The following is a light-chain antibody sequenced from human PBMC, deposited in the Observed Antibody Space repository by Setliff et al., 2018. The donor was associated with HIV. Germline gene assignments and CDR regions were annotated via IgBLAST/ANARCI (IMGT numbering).Light chain of an antibody. J-gene: IGLJ1*01. Sequence: QSALTQPASVSGSPGQSITISCIGTGRDIGGYNYVSWYQQHPVKAPKLIIYGVTKRSSGVSNRCSGSKAGTTASLTISGLQAEDEADYYCSSYTSTSADVFGTGTKVTVL. CDR3: SSYTSTSADV. V-gene: IGLV2-14*03. CDR1: GRDIGGYNY. CDR2: GVT.